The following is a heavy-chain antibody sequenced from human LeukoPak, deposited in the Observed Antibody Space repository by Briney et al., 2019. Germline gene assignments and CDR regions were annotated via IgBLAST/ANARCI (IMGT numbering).Heavy chain of an antibody. D-gene: IGHD6-13*01. J-gene: IGHJ4*02. V-gene: IGHV3-30*02. CDR1: GFTFSSYG. CDR2: IRYDGSNK. CDR3: AKGSLSIAAAMVQVY. Sequence: GGSLRLSCAASGFTFSSYGMHWVRQAPGKWLEWVAFIRYDGSNKYYADSVKGRFTISRDNSKNTLYLQMNSLRAEDTAVYYCAKGSLSIAAAMVQVYWGQGTLVTVSS.